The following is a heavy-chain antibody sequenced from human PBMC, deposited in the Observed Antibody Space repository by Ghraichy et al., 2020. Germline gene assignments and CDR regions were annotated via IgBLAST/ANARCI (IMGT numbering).Heavy chain of an antibody. D-gene: IGHD3-9*01. J-gene: IGHJ4*02. Sequence: ASVKVSCKASGYTFTSYGISWVRQAPGQGLEWMGWISAYNGNTNYALKLQGRVTMTTDTSTSTAYMELRSLRSDDTAVYYCARDAPLRYFDPTGLRDYWGQGTLVTVSS. CDR1: GYTFTSYG. CDR3: ARDAPLRYFDPTGLRDY. V-gene: IGHV1-18*04. CDR2: ISAYNGNT.